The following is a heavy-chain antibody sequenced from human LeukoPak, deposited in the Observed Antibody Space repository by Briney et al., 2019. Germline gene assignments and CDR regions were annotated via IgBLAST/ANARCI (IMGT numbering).Heavy chain of an antibody. CDR2: IGTAGDT. CDR1: GFTFSNYD. Sequence: PGGSLRLSCAASGFTFSNYDMFWVRQATGKGQDWVSSIGTAGDTYHAGSVKGRFTISRENAENAFYLQMNSLRAEDTAVYYCGASGSGSNRGEEYWGQGTRVTVSS. CDR3: GASGSGSNRGEEY. J-gene: IGHJ4*02. V-gene: IGHV3-13*01. D-gene: IGHD3-10*01.